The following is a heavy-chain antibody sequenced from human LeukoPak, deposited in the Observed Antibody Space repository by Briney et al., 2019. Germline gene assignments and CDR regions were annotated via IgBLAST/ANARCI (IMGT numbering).Heavy chain of an antibody. Sequence: GGSLRLSCAASGFTFSSYAMSWVRQAPGKGLEWVGRIKSKTDGGTTDYAAPVKGRFTISRDDSKNTLYLQMNSLKTEDTAVYYCTTGVRFFRSRRGDYWGQGTLVTVSS. CDR1: GFTFSSYA. J-gene: IGHJ4*02. V-gene: IGHV3-15*01. D-gene: IGHD3-3*01. CDR2: IKSKTDGGTT. CDR3: TTGVRFFRSRRGDY.